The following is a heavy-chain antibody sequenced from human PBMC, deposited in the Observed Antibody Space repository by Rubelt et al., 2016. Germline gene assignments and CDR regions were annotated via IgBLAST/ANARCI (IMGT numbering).Heavy chain of an antibody. Sequence: QLQLQESGPGLVKPSETLSLTCSVSGGSISSSSNYWGWLRQPPGPGLAWIGYIYHSWRTAYSPSLKSRLSISMDTSKNQFSLRRSSVTAAAAAVNYCARTRLGEMELGPIDGIDRWGQGNRVPCSS. CDR2: IYHSWRT. CDR1: GGSISSSSNY. V-gene: IGHV4-39*07. CDR3: ARTRLGEMELGPIDGIDR. J-gene: IGHJ6*02. D-gene: IGHD5-24*01.